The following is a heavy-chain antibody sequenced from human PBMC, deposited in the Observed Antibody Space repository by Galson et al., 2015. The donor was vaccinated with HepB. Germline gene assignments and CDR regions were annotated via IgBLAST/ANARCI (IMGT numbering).Heavy chain of an antibody. D-gene: IGHD2-2*02. Sequence: SVKVSCKASGGTFSSYAISWVRQAPGQGLEWMGGIIPIFGTANYAQKFQGRVTITADESTSTAYMELSSLRSEDTAVYYCATPKEYCSSTSCYTRGAFDIWGQGTMVTVSS. V-gene: IGHV1-69*13. CDR1: GGTFSSYA. CDR2: IIPIFGTA. J-gene: IGHJ3*02. CDR3: ATPKEYCSSTSCYTRGAFDI.